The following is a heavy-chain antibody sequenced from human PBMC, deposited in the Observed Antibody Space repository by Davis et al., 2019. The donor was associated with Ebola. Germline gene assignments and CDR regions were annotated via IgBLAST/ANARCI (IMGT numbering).Heavy chain of an antibody. Sequence: PGGSLRLSCTVSGGSISSTYYSWGWIRQPPGKGPEWIGSIHYSVTTYYSPSLKSRVTISVDTSKKHFSLRLSSVTAADTAVYYCARVPSYYYASGTNWFDPWGQGTLVTVSS. D-gene: IGHD3-10*01. CDR2: IHYSVTT. CDR1: GGSISSTYYS. J-gene: IGHJ5*02. V-gene: IGHV4-39*07. CDR3: ARVPSYYYASGTNWFDP.